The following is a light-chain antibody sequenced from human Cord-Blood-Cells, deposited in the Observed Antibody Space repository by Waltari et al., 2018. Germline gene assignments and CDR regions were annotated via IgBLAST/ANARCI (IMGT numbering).Light chain of an antibody. CDR3: QQYGSSSLT. J-gene: IGKJ4*01. CDR1: QSASSSY. Sequence: IVLTQSPGTLSLSPGERATLSCRASQSASSSYLASYEQKPGQAPRLLIYGASSRATGNPDRFSGSGSGTDFTLTISRLEPEDFAVYYCQQYGSSSLTFGGGTK. CDR2: GAS. V-gene: IGKV3-20*01.